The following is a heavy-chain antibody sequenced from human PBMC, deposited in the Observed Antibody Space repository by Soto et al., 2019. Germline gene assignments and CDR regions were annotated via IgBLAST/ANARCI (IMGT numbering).Heavy chain of an antibody. Sequence: SETLSLTCNVSGGPLTTYFWSWIRQPPGKGLEWIGYVSYFGTTNYNPSLQSRLTISLDTSKTHFSLNLSSVTAADTAVYYCARDQGITTFGVYSMYYYGMDVWGQGTTVTVSS. D-gene: IGHD3-3*01. V-gene: IGHV4-59*01. J-gene: IGHJ6*02. CDR2: VSYFGTT. CDR1: GGPLTTYF. CDR3: ARDQGITTFGVYSMYYYGMDV.